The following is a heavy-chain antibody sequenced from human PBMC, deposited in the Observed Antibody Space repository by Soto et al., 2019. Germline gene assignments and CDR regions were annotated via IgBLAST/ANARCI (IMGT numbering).Heavy chain of an antibody. CDR1: GGSFSDTY. V-gene: IGHV4-34*01. Sequence: QVHLQQWGAGLLKPSETLSLTCAVYGGSFSDTYWNWFRQPPGKGLEWIGEINHNTNTIYNPSLTRRATXSXDXXKNHFSLKLTSVTAADTAVYYCARGVRLFRGSFDPWGQGPLVTVSS. CDR2: INHNTNT. J-gene: IGHJ5*02. D-gene: IGHD2-15*01. CDR3: ARGVRLFRGSFDP.